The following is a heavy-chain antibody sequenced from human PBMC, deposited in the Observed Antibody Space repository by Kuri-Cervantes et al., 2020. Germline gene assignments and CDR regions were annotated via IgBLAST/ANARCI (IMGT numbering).Heavy chain of an antibody. V-gene: IGHV3-74*01. Sequence: GGSLRLSCAASGFTVSSYWMHWVRQAPGKGLVWVSRINSDGSSTSYADSVKGRFTISRDNAKNTLYLQMNSLRAEDTAVYYCAGDPEALTGYPREYFDLWGRGTLVTVSS. D-gene: IGHD3-9*01. CDR2: INSDGSST. CDR1: GFTVSSYW. J-gene: IGHJ2*01. CDR3: AGDPEALTGYPREYFDL.